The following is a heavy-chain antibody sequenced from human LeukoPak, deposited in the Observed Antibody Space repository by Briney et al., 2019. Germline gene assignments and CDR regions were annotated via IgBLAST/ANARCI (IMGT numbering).Heavy chain of an antibody. D-gene: IGHD2-2*01. J-gene: IGHJ5*02. Sequence: ASVKVSCKASGYTFTGYYIHWVRQAPGQGLEWMGWISPNSGGTNYAQKFQGRVTMTRDTSISTAYMELSRLRSDDTAVYYCARGGPAAMRWWFDPWGQGTLVTVSS. CDR1: GYTFTGYY. CDR2: ISPNSGGT. CDR3: ARGGPAAMRWWFDP. V-gene: IGHV1-2*02.